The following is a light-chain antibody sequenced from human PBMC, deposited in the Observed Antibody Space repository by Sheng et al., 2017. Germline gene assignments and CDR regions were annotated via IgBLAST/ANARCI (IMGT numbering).Light chain of an antibody. CDR2: DAS. CDR1: QSVSSRS. J-gene: IGKJ2*01. V-gene: IGKV3-11*01. CDR3: QQRSKWPYT. Sequence: EIVLTQSPGTLSFSPGERATLSCRASQSVSSRSLAWYQQKAGQAPRLLIYDASNRATGIPASFSGSGSGTDFTLTISSLEPEDFAVYYCQQRSKWPYTFGQGTKLEI.